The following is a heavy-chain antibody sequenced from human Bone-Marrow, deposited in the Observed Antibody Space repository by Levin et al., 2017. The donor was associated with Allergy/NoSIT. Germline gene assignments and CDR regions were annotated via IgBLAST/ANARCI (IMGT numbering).Heavy chain of an antibody. D-gene: IGHD3/OR15-3a*01. Sequence: PGESLKISCKTSGYTFTNYNMHWVRQAPGQGLEWMGIINPTASGGSTSYAQKFQGRVTMTRDTSTSTVYMELSGLRSEDTAVYYCARDRRYMSLGGLDFWGQGTPVTVSS. J-gene: IGHJ4*02. V-gene: IGHV1-46*01. CDR2: INPTASGGST. CDR1: GYTFTNYN. CDR3: ARDRRYMSLGGLDF.